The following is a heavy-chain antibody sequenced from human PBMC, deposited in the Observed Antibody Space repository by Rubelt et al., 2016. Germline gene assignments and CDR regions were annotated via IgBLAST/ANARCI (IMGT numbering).Heavy chain of an antibody. CDR1: GYIFTNHG. CDR3: ATGASLIRGFDY. J-gene: IGHJ4*02. Sequence: QVQLVQSGAEVREPGASVKVSCTASGYIFTNHGISWVRLAPGQGLEWMGWISAYNGDINYAQEVQGRGTLTTDTPPNPAYLELVGLVSDYTAMDYCATGASLIRGFDYWGQGTRVTVSS. CDR2: ISAYNGDI. V-gene: IGHV1-18*01. D-gene: IGHD3-10*01.